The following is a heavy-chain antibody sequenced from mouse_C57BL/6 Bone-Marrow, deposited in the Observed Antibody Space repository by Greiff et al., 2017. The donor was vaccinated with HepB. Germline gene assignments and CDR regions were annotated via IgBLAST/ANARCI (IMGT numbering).Heavy chain of an antibody. J-gene: IGHJ1*03. CDR3: ATLVATRYFDV. CDR2: IHPNSGST. V-gene: IGHV1-64*01. Sequence: QVQLQQSGAELVKPGASVKLSCKASGYTFTSYWMHWVKQRPGQGLEWIGMIHPNSGSTNYNEKFKSKATLTVDKSSSTAYMQLSSLTSEDSAVYYCATLVATRYFDVWGTGTTVTVSS. D-gene: IGHD1-1*01. CDR1: GYTFTSYW.